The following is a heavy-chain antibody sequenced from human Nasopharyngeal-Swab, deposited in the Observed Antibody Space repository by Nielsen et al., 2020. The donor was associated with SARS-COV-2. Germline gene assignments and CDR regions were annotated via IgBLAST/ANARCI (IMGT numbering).Heavy chain of an antibody. CDR2: INPSGGST. CDR3: ARDPKWAVAGSLRTYFDY. Sequence: WVRQAPGQGLEWMGIINPSGGSTSYAQKFQGRVTMTRDTSTSTVYMELSSLRSEDTAVYYCARDPKWAVAGSLRTYFDYWGQGTLVTVSS. D-gene: IGHD6-19*01. J-gene: IGHJ4*02. V-gene: IGHV1-46*01.